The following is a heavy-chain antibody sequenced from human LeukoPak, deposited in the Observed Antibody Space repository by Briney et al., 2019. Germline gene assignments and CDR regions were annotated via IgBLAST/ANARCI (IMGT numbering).Heavy chain of an antibody. CDR2: INPNSGGT. Sequence: ASVKVSCKASGYTFTGYYMHWVRQAPGQGLEWMGWINPNSGGTNYAQKFQGRVTMTRDTSISTAYMELSRLRSDDTAVYYCAREPIDYGDYPFDYWGQGTLVTVSS. D-gene: IGHD4-17*01. CDR1: GYTFTGYY. CDR3: AREPIDYGDYPFDY. V-gene: IGHV1-2*02. J-gene: IGHJ4*02.